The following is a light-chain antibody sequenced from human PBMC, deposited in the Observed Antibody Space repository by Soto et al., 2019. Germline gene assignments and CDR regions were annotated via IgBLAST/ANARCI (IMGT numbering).Light chain of an antibody. CDR1: VLAKRY. Sequence: YELTQPSSVSVSPGQTTRITCSGDVLAKRYTRWFQQKPGQAPVLVIYKDSERPSGIPERFSGSSSGTTVTLTISGAQVEDEADYYCYCAADNNPSVFGTGTKVTVL. CDR3: YCAADNNPSV. V-gene: IGLV3-27*01. CDR2: KDS. J-gene: IGLJ1*01.